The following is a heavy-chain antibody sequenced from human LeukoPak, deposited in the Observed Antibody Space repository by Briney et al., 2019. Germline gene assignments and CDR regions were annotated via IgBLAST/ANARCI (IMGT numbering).Heavy chain of an antibody. J-gene: IGHJ4*02. D-gene: IGHD3-10*01. CDR3: VSRSYYYGSGPWY. Sequence: PSETLSLTCTVSGGSISSSSYYWGWIRQPPGKGLEWIGSIYYSGSTYYNPSLKSRVTISVDTSKNQFSLKLSSVTAADTAVYYCVSRSYYYGSGPWYWGQGTLVTVSS. V-gene: IGHV4-39*01. CDR2: IYYSGST. CDR1: GGSISSSSYY.